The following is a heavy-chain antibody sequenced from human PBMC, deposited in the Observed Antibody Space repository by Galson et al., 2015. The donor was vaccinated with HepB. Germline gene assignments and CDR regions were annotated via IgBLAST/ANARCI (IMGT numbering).Heavy chain of an antibody. CDR2: ISTASGTI. CDR1: GFTFSSYS. V-gene: IGHV3-48*01. CDR3: ARTGTAGRYFDL. D-gene: IGHD1-1*01. Sequence: SLRLSCAASGFTFSSYSMNWVRQAPGKGLEWFSYISTASGTIYYAESVKGRFTISRDNAENSLYLQMDSLRAEDTAVYYCARTGTAGRYFDLWGRGTLVTVSS. J-gene: IGHJ2*01.